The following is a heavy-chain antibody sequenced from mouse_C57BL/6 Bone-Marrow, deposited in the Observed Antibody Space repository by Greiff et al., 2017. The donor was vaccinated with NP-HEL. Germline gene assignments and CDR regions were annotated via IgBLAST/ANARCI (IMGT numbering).Heavy chain of an antibody. V-gene: IGHV14-4*01. CDR3: TTVLTGSFDY. J-gene: IGHJ2*01. CDR1: GFNIKDDY. Sequence: VQLQQSGAELVRPGASVKLSCTASGFNIKDDYMHWVKQRPEQGLEWIGWIDPENGDTEYASKFQGKATITADPSSNTAYLQLSSLTSEDTAVYYCTTVLTGSFDYWGQGTTLTVSS. CDR2: IDPENGDT. D-gene: IGHD4-1*01.